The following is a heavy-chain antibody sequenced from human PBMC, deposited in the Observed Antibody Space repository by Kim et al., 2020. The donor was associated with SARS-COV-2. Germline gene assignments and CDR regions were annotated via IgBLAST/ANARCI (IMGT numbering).Heavy chain of an antibody. CDR3: ARDLAAAPRYYYYGMDV. J-gene: IGHJ6*02. Sequence: ASVKVSCKASGYTFTSYGISWVRQAPGQGLEWMGWIRAYNGNTNYAQKLQGRVTMTTDTSTSTAYMELRSLRSDDTALYYCARDLAAAPRYYYYGMDVWGQGTTVTVSS. CDR1: GYTFTSYG. V-gene: IGHV1-18*01. CDR2: IRAYNGNT. D-gene: IGHD6-13*01.